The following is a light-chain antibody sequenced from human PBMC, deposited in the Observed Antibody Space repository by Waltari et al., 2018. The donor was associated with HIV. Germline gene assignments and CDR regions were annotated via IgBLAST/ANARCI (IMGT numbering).Light chain of an antibody. J-gene: IGLJ2*01. CDR1: KLGDKY. CDR3: QAWDSSIVV. CDR2: QDS. V-gene: IGLV3-1*01. Sequence: SYELTQPPSVSVSPGQTASITCSGDKLGDKYACWYQQRPGQSPVLVMYQDSNRPSGIPERFSGSNSGNTATLTISGTQAMDEADYYCQAWDSSIVVSGGGTKLTVL.